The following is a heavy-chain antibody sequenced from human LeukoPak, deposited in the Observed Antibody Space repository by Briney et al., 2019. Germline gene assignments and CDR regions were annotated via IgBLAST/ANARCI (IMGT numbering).Heavy chain of an antibody. CDR3: ARCTGGGLFDP. Sequence: PSETLSLTCNVSGGSISSYYWTWTRQSAGKGLEWIGRISASGSTNYNPSLKSRVTVSVDTSNNHFSLNLSSVTAADTAVYYCARCTGGGLFDPWGQGTLVTVSS. D-gene: IGHD3-10*02. J-gene: IGHJ5*02. CDR1: GGSISSYY. V-gene: IGHV4-4*07. CDR2: ISASGST.